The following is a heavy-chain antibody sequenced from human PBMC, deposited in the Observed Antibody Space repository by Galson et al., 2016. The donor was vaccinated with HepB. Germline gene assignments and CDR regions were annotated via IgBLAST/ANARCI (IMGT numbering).Heavy chain of an antibody. CDR1: GFTFSTYW. CDR3: ARGRGVDV. CDR2: VNSDGSRT. J-gene: IGHJ6*02. Sequence: SLRLSCAASGFTFSTYWMHWVRQAPGMGLVWVSRVNSDGSRTTYVDSVKGRFTISRDNAKNTLYLQMNSLRGEDTAVYYCARGRGVDVWGQGTTVTVSS. V-gene: IGHV3-74*01.